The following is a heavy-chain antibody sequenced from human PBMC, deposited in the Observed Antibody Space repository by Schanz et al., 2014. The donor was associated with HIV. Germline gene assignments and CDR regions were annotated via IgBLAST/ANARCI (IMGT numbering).Heavy chain of an antibody. CDR2: ISYSGTNT. CDR3: ARTSRIVIPDRDPRLSYLYGMDV. CDR1: GFTFGSFA. J-gene: IGHJ6*02. D-gene: IGHD1-26*01. Sequence: EVQLLESGGGLVQPGKSLRLSCAASGFTFGSFAITWVRQPPGKGLEWVSTISYSGTNTYYSDSVKGRFTISRDNAKNTLYLQMNGLRADDTAVYYCARTSRIVIPDRDPRLSYLYGMDVWGQGTTVTVSS. V-gene: IGHV3-23*01.